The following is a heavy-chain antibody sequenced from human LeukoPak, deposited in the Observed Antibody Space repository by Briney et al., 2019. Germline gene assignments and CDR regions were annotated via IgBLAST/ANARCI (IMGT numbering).Heavy chain of an antibody. D-gene: IGHD6-13*01. CDR2: IYYSGST. CDR3: ARNSIAAAAHY. Sequence: SETLSLTCTVSGGSISNYYWSWIRQPPGKGLEWIGYIYYSGSTNYNPSLKSRITISVDTSKNQFSLKLSSVTAADTAVYYCARNSIAAAAHYWGQGTLVTVSS. V-gene: IGHV4-59*08. J-gene: IGHJ4*02. CDR1: GGSISNYY.